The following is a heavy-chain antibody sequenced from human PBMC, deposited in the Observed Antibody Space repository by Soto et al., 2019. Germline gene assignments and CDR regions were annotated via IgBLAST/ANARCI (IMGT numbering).Heavy chain of an antibody. Sequence: GGSLRLSCAASGFTVSSNYMSWVRQAPGKGLELVSVLYSAGTTYYADSVKGRLTISRDNSKNTLYLQMNSLRAEDTAVYYCVRGAGSPFPLDYWGQGTLVTVSS. D-gene: IGHD6-19*01. CDR1: GFTVSSNY. V-gene: IGHV3-66*01. J-gene: IGHJ4*02. CDR3: VRGAGSPFPLDY. CDR2: LYSAGTT.